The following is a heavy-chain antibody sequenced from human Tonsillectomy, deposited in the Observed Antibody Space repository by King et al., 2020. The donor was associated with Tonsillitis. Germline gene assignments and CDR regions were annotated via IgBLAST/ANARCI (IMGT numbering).Heavy chain of an antibody. D-gene: IGHD3-3*01. Sequence: QLVQSGAEVKKPGASVKVSCKASGYTFTSYYMHWVRQAPGQGLESMGIINPSGGSTSYAQKFQGRVTMTRDTSTSTVYMELSSLRSEDTAVYYCAREPYDFWSGYFATSQGKNWYFDLWGRGTLVTVSS. CDR1: GYTFTSYY. CDR2: INPSGGST. V-gene: IGHV1-46*03. CDR3: AREPYDFWSGYFATSQGKNWYFDL. J-gene: IGHJ2*01.